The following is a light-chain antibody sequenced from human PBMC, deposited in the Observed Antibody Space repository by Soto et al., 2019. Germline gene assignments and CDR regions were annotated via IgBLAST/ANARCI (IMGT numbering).Light chain of an antibody. J-gene: IGKJ5*01. CDR3: QQYNKWPPGIC. Sequence: EIVRTQSPGTLSVSPGARATLSCRASQSVNTNLAWYQQRPGQPPRRLIYGASARSTGIPARVSGSGSGTEFPLALSRRQCENFAVYYCQQYNKWPPGICFGQRTRLE. CDR2: GAS. CDR1: QSVNTN. V-gene: IGKV3-15*01.